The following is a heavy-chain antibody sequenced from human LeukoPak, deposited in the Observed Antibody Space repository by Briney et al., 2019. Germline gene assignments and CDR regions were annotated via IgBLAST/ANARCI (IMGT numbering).Heavy chain of an antibody. CDR1: GGTFSSYA. J-gene: IGHJ4*02. V-gene: IGHV1-69*04. CDR3: ARSGSRGPIVF. CDR2: IIPILGIP. Sequence: SVKVSCKASGGTFSSYAISWVRQAPGQGLEWMGRIIPILGIPNYAQKFQGRVTITADKSTSTAYMELSSLRSDDTAVYYYARSGSRGPIVFWGQGTLVTVSS. D-gene: IGHD2-15*01.